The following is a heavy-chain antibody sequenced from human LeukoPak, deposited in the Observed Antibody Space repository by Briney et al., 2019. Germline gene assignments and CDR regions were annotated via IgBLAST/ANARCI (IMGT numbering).Heavy chain of an antibody. CDR3: ARDYYDFWSGFRASNWFDP. Sequence: GRSLRLSCAASRFTFSLHSMHWVRQAPGKGLEWVAVISSHGRDKQTADSVKGRFTISRDNSKNTLYLQMNSLRAEDTAVYYCARDYYDFWSGFRASNWFDPWGQGTLVTVSS. V-gene: IGHV3-30*04. CDR1: RFTFSLHS. D-gene: IGHD3-3*01. J-gene: IGHJ5*02. CDR2: ISSHGRDK.